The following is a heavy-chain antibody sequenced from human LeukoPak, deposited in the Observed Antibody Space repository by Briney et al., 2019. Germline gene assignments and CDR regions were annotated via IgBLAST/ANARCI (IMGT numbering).Heavy chain of an antibody. CDR3: VRDRGYSTFDY. J-gene: IGHJ4*02. D-gene: IGHD4-23*01. CDR1: GFPFSNYW. V-gene: IGHV3-7*01. CDR2: MKEDGGEI. Sequence: GGSLRLSCAGSGFPFSNYWMAWVRQAPGKGLEWVANMKEDGGEINYVDSVKGRFTISRDNAKNPLDLQMNSLRVDDTAVYYCVRDRGYSTFDYWGRGTLVIVSS.